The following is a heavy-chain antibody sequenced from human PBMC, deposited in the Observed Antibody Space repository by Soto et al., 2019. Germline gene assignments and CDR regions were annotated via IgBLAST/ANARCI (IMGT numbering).Heavy chain of an antibody. CDR1: GYSFTSYW. CDR3: ARQAGGYELPYYYYGMDV. Sequence: GESLKISCKGSGYSFTSYWISCVRQMPGKGLEWMGRIDPSDSYTNYSPSFQGHVTISADKSISTAYLQWSSLKASDTAMYYCARQAGGYELPYYYYGMDVWGQGTTVTVSS. J-gene: IGHJ6*02. V-gene: IGHV5-10-1*01. D-gene: IGHD3-16*01. CDR2: IDPSDSYT.